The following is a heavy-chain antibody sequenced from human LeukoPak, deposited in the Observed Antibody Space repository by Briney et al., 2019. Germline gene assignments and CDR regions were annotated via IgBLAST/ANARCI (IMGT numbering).Heavy chain of an antibody. CDR2: IFYTGNT. Sequence: SETLSLTCSVSGGSISSRNHYWGWIRQPPGKGLEWIGSIFYTGNTYYNPSLRSRVTMSVDTSKNHFSLNLSSVTAADMAVYYCSRHVNTFDYWGQGALVTGSS. CDR1: GGSISSRNHY. J-gene: IGHJ4*02. CDR3: SRHVNTFDY. V-gene: IGHV4-39*01.